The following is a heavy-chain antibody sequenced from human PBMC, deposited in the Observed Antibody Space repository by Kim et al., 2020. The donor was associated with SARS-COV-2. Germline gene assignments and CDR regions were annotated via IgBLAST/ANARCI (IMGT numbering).Heavy chain of an antibody. D-gene: IGHD5-12*01. Sequence: GGSLRLSCAASGFTVSSNYMSWVRQAPGKGLEWVSVIYSGGSTYYADSVKGRFTISRDNSKNTLYLQMNSLRAEDTAVYYCARGILHSGYYFDYWGQGTLVTVSS. V-gene: IGHV3-53*01. CDR1: GFTVSSNY. CDR3: ARGILHSGYYFDY. CDR2: IYSGGST. J-gene: IGHJ4*02.